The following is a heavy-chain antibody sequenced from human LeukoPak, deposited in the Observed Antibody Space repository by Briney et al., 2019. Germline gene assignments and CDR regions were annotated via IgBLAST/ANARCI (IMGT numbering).Heavy chain of an antibody. Sequence: GGSLRLSCAASGFTFSSYAMHWVRQAPGKGLEWVAVISYDGSNKYYADSVKGRFTISRDNAKNSLYLQMNSLRAEDTAVYYCARVGALGGYCSGGSCYSYYFDYWGQGTLVTVSS. CDR3: ARVGALGGYCSGGSCYSYYFDY. J-gene: IGHJ4*02. D-gene: IGHD2-15*01. V-gene: IGHV3-30-3*01. CDR1: GFTFSSYA. CDR2: ISYDGSNK.